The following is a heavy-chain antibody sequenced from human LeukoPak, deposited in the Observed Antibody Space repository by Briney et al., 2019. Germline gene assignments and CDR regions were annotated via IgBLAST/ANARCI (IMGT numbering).Heavy chain of an antibody. V-gene: IGHV1-18*01. CDR3: ARDVGITVADSFDP. CDR1: GYTSTNYG. D-gene: IGHD6-13*01. CDR2: IHIYRGNT. J-gene: IGHJ5*02. Sequence: ASVKVSCKASGYTSTNYGISWVRQAPGQGPEWMGWIHIYRGNTNYAQKFQGRVTMTTDTSTSTAYMEVRGLRSDDTAMYYCARDVGITVADSFDPWGQGTLVTVSS.